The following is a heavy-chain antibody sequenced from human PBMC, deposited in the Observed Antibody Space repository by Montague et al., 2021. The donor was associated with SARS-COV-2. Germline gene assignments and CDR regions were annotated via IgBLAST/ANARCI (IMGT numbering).Heavy chain of an antibody. Sequence: SETLSLTCTVSGGSITNYYWTWIRQPPGRGLEWIGYIYYSATTNYNPSLKSRVTMSIDTSKNQFSLRLTSVSAADTAVYYCARQNRRDVYSLYHFEYWGQGTLVTVSS. V-gene: IGHV4-59*08. CDR1: GGSITNYY. D-gene: IGHD5-24*01. CDR2: IYYSATT. CDR3: ARQNRRDVYSLYHFEY. J-gene: IGHJ4*02.